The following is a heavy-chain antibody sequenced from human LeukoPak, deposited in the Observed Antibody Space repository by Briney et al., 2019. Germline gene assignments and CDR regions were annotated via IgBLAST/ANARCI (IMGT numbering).Heavy chain of an antibody. CDR1: GYTFTSYD. V-gene: IGHV1-8*01. D-gene: IGHD3-10*01. CDR2: MNPNSGNT. J-gene: IGHJ6*02. Sequence: ASVKVSCKASGYTFTSYDINWVRQATGQGLEWMGWMNPNSGNTGYAQKFQGRVTMTRNTSISTAYMELSSPRSEDTAVYYCARLWFGELTGYYYYGMDVWGQGTTVTVSS. CDR3: ARLWFGELTGYYYYGMDV.